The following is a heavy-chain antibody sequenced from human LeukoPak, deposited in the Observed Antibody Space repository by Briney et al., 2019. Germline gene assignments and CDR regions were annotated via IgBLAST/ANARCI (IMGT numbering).Heavy chain of an antibody. V-gene: IGHV3-9*03. Sequence: GGSLRLSCAASGFTFDDYAMHWVRQAPGKGLEWVPGISWNSGSIGYADSVKGRFTISRDNAKNSLYLQMNSLRAEDMALYYCARSSGYYYFDYWGQGTLVTVSS. CDR2: ISWNSGSI. CDR1: GFTFDDYA. CDR3: ARSSGYYYFDY. D-gene: IGHD3-22*01. J-gene: IGHJ4*02.